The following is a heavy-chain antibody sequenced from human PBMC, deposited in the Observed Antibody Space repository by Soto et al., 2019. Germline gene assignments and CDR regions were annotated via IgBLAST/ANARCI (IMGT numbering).Heavy chain of an antibody. CDR3: ARLVVAGTTYYFDS. V-gene: IGHV2-5*02. CDR2: IYWDKDR. D-gene: IGHD1-7*01. Sequence: QSTLKESGPTLVKPTQTLTLTCTFSGFSLSSSGVGVGWIRQPPGKALEWLTLIYWDKDRGYSPSLKSRLTITKDTSKNPVVLTLTNMDPVDTAIYYCARLVVAGTTYYFDSSRQGPLLTVSS. CDR1: GFSLSSSGVG. J-gene: IGHJ4*02.